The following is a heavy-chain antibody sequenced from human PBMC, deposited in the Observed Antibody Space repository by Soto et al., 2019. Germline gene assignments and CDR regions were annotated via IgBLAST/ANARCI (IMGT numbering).Heavy chain of an antibody. Sequence: VASVKVSCKASGGTFSSYAISWVRQAPGQGLEWMGGIIPIFGTANYAQKFQGRVTITADKSTSTAYMELSSLRSEDTAVYYCARGKKRVGYNWNKSWFDPWGQGTLVTVSS. J-gene: IGHJ5*02. D-gene: IGHD1-20*01. CDR1: GGTFSSYA. CDR2: IIPIFGTA. V-gene: IGHV1-69*06. CDR3: ARGKKRVGYNWNKSWFDP.